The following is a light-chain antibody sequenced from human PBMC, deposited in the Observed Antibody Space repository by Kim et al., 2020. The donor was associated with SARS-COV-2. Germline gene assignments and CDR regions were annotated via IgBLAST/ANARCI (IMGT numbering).Light chain of an antibody. J-gene: IGKJ4*01. CDR3: QQGHSFPLT. CDR2: DAS. V-gene: IGKV1-12*01. Sequence: DIQMTQSPSSVPAFVGDRVTITCRASHNINNWLAWYQQKPGRAPKLLIYDASAAQSGVPSRFSGSGSGTDFTLTITTLQPEDCATYYCQQGHSFPLTFGGGTKVEIK. CDR1: HNINNW.